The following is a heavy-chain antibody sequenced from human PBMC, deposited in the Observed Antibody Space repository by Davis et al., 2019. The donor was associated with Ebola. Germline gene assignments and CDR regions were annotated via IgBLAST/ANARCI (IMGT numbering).Heavy chain of an antibody. V-gene: IGHV3-30*18. D-gene: IGHD2-2*02. CDR2: ISYDGSNK. J-gene: IGHJ6*03. CDR1: GFTFSSYG. Sequence: GESLKISCAASGFTFSSYGMHWVRQAPGKGLEWVAVISYDGSNKYYADSVKGRFTISRDNSKNTLYLQMNSLRAEDTAVYYCAKTPGYCSSTSCYTGYYYYMDVWGKGTTVTVSS. CDR3: AKTPGYCSSTSCYTGYYYYMDV.